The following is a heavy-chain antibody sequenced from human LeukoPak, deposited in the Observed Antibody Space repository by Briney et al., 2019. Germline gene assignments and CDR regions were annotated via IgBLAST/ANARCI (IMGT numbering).Heavy chain of an antibody. CDR2: ISGSGTT. J-gene: IGHJ4*02. CDR1: GFTFSSYG. Sequence: GGSLRLSCAASGFTFSSYGMHWVRQAPGKGLEWVSAISGSGTTYYADSVKGRFTISRDNSKYTVSLQMNSLRAEDTAVYHCAKMQGYFDYWGQGTLVAVSS. V-gene: IGHV3-23*01. CDR3: AKMQGYFDY.